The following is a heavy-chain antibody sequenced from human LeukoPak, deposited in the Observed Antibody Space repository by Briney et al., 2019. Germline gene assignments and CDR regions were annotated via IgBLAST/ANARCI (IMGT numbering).Heavy chain of an antibody. V-gene: IGHV5-51*01. CDR1: GYSFTNYW. Sequence: GESLKISRKGSGYSFTNYWIGWVRQMPGKGLEWMGIIYPGDSDTRYSPSFQGQVTISADKSVSTAYLQWSSLKASDTAMYYCARLQAVAGSYYYGMDVWGQGTTVTVSS. D-gene: IGHD6-19*01. J-gene: IGHJ6*02. CDR2: IYPGDSDT. CDR3: ARLQAVAGSYYYGMDV.